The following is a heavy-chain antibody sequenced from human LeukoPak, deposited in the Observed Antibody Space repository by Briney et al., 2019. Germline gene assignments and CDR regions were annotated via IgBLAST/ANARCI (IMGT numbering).Heavy chain of an antibody. CDR3: ASAPGYSSSWYRSGYGMDV. Sequence: SETLSLTCTVSGGSISNYLWSWIRQPPGKGLEWIGYIYYSGSTNYNPSLKSRVTILVDTSKNQFSLKLSSVTAADTAVYYCASAPGYSSSWYRSGYGMDVWGQGTTVTVSS. CDR1: GGSISNYL. V-gene: IGHV4-59*01. D-gene: IGHD6-13*01. CDR2: IYYSGST. J-gene: IGHJ6*02.